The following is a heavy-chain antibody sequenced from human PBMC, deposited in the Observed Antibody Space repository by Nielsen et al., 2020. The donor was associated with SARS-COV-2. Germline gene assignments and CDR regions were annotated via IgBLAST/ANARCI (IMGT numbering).Heavy chain of an antibody. CDR2: ISYDGSNK. CDR1: GFTFSSYG. CDR3: AKDRGYLWFDP. V-gene: IGHV3-30*18. Sequence: GESLKISCAASGFTFSSYGMHWVRQAPGKGLEWVAVISYDGSNKYYADSVKGRFTISRDNSKNTLYLQMNSLRAEDTAVYYCAKDRGYLWFDPWGQGTLVTVSS. D-gene: IGHD3-10*01. J-gene: IGHJ5*02.